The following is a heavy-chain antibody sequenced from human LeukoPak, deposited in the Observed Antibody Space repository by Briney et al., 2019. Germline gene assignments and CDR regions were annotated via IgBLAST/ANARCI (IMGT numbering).Heavy chain of an antibody. CDR3: ARHGASGSYLYYFDY. CDR2: IYYSGST. CDR1: GGSISSYY. V-gene: IGHV4-59*08. D-gene: IGHD1-26*01. J-gene: IGHJ4*02. Sequence: SETLSLTCTVSGGSISSYYWSWVRQPPGKGLEWIGCIYYSGSTNYNPSLKSRVTISVDTSKNQFSLKLSSVTAADTAVYFCARHGASGSYLYYFDYWGQGTLVTVSP.